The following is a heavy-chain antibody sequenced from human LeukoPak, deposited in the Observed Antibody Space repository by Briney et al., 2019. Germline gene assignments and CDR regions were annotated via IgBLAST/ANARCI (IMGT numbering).Heavy chain of an antibody. Sequence: PGRSLRLSCAASGFRFGNYGMHWVRQAPGKGLEWVAIIWYDGSDKYYPDSVKGRFTISRDNSKNTLYLQMNSLRAEDTAVYFCTRGPRGTSGWYFDYWGQGTLVTVSS. D-gene: IGHD6-19*01. CDR2: IWYDGSDK. J-gene: IGHJ4*02. CDR1: GFRFGNYG. V-gene: IGHV3-33*01. CDR3: TRGPRGTSGWYFDY.